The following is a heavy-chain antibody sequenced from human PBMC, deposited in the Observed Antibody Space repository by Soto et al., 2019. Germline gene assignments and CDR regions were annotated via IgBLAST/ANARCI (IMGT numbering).Heavy chain of an antibody. J-gene: IGHJ4*02. CDR1: GDSINSGGYS. CDR2: IYHSGST. V-gene: IGHV4-30-2*01. CDR3: ARGDTVITPFDY. Sequence: QLQLQASGSGLVKPSQTLSLTCAVSGDSINSGGYSWSWIRQPPGKGLEWIGFIYHSGSTYYNPSLKSRVTISVDTSKNQFSLKLSSVTAADTAMYYCARGDTVITPFDYWGQGTLVTVSS. D-gene: IGHD5-18*01.